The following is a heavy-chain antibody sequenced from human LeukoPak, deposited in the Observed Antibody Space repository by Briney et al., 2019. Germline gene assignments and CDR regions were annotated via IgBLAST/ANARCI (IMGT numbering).Heavy chain of an antibody. Sequence: GGSLRLSCAASGFTFSSYAMSWVRQAPGKGLEWVSAISGSGGSTYYADSVKGRFTISRDNSKNTLYLQMNSLRAEDTAVYYCVKDPLRIAVAPRVYWGQGTLVTVSS. CDR2: ISGSGGST. V-gene: IGHV3-23*01. J-gene: IGHJ4*02. CDR3: VKDPLRIAVAPRVY. CDR1: GFTFSSYA. D-gene: IGHD6-19*01.